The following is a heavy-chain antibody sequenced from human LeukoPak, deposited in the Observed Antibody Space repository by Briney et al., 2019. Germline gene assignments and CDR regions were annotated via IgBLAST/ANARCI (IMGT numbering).Heavy chain of an antibody. Sequence: SETLSLTCAVYGGSFSGYYWSWIRQPPGKGLEWIGEINHSGSTNYNPSLKSRVTISVDTSKNQFSLKLSSVTAADTAVYCCASSHADCSSTSCYWGQGTLVTVSS. CDR3: ASSHADCSSTSCY. CDR2: INHSGST. V-gene: IGHV4-34*01. CDR1: GGSFSGYY. D-gene: IGHD2-2*01. J-gene: IGHJ4*02.